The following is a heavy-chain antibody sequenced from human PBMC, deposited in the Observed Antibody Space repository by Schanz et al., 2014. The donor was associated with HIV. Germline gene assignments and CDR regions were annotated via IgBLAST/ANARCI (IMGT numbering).Heavy chain of an antibody. D-gene: IGHD6-19*01. V-gene: IGHV1-69*09. Sequence: QVQLVQSGAEVKKPGSSVKVSCKASGGTFSSFAISWVRQAPGQGLEWMAIINPLQDKTSHAQKVQGRLTVTRDTSSATVYMELNNLRSEDTAVYYCARAPYRSGWYGVDYWGQGTLVTVSS. CDR3: ARAPYRSGWYGVDY. CDR2: INPLQDKT. J-gene: IGHJ4*02. CDR1: GGTFSSFA.